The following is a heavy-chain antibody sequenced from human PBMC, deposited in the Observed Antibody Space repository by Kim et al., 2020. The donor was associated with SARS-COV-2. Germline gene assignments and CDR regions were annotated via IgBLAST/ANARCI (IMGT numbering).Heavy chain of an antibody. D-gene: IGHD3-16*01. CDR1: GGTFSGYF. Sequence: SETLSLTCAAHGGTFSGYFWTWIRQPPGKGLEWIGEINYSGSTNYNPSLKSRVTISVDTSKNQFSLKLSPVTAADTAVYYCAMGVKIAVWGQGTMVNVA. V-gene: IGHV4-34*08. J-gene: IGHJ3*01. CDR2: INYSGST. CDR3: AMGVKIAV.